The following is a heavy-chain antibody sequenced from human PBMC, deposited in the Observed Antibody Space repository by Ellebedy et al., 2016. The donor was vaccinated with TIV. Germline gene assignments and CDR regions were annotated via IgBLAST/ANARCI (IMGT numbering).Heavy chain of an antibody. CDR1: GGSFSGYY. CDR3: ARSTTVTTASYEY. Sequence: MPSETLSLTCAVYGGSFSGYYWTWIRQPPGKGREWIGEIYHSGSTIYNPSLKSRVTISVDTSRNRFFLKLSSVTAADTAVYYCARSTTVTTASYEYWGQGTLVTVSS. J-gene: IGHJ4*02. CDR2: IYHSGST. V-gene: IGHV4-34*01. D-gene: IGHD4-17*01.